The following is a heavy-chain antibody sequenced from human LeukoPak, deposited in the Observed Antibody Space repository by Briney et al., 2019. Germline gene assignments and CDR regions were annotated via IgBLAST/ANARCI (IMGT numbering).Heavy chain of an antibody. CDR1: GFTFSSYA. J-gene: IGHJ4*02. CDR2: IYSSGVGT. V-gene: IGHV3-23*01. Sequence: GGSLRLSCAASGFTFSSYAMTWVRQAPGKGLEWVSSIYSSGVGTYHADSVKGRFTISRDNSKNTLYLQMNSLRAEDTAVYYCARGPTVNTWVVNNWGQGTLVTVSS. D-gene: IGHD4-17*01. CDR3: ARGPTVNTWVVNN.